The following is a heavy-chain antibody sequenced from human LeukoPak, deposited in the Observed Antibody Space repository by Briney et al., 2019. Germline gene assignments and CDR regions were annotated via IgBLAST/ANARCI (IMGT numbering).Heavy chain of an antibody. CDR3: ARGDDYGDYEAY. J-gene: IGHJ4*02. D-gene: IGHD4-17*01. CDR1: GGSISSYY. Sequence: SETLSLACTVTGGSISSYYWSWVRQAPGQGLEWIGYIYYSGSTNYNPSLKSRVTISVDTSKNQFSLKLSSVTAADTAVYYCARGDDYGDYEAYWGQGTLVTVSS. CDR2: IYYSGST. V-gene: IGHV4-59*01.